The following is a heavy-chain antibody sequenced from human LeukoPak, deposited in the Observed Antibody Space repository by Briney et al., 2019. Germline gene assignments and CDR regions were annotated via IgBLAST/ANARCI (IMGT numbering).Heavy chain of an antibody. CDR2: ISSNSNYI. CDR3: VREMVVAATPWYFNL. Sequence: GGSLRLSCAASGFTFSTYSMNWVRQAPGKGVEWVSSISSNSNYIYYADSVKGRFTISRDNAKNSLYLQMNSLRAEDTAMYYCVREMVVAATPWYFNLWGRGTLVTVSS. V-gene: IGHV3-21*01. J-gene: IGHJ2*01. D-gene: IGHD2-15*01. CDR1: GFTFSTYS.